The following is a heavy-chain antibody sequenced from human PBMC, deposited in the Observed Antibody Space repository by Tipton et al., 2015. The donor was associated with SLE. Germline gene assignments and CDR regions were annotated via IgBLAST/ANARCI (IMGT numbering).Heavy chain of an antibody. V-gene: IGHV4-39*07. CDR3: ARGGDIVATRGWYYMDV. D-gene: IGHD5-12*01. CDR1: GGSISSRSHY. CDR2: IHYSGST. Sequence: GLVKPSETLSLTCSVSGGSISSRSHYWGWIRQPPGKGLEWIRSIHYSGSTYDNPSLKSRVTISVDTSKNQFSLKLSSVTAADTAVYYCARGGDIVATRGWYYMDVWGKGTTVTVSS. J-gene: IGHJ6*03.